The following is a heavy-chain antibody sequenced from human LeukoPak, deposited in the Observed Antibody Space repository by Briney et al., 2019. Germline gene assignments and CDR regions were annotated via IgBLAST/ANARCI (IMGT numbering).Heavy chain of an antibody. Sequence: GGTLRLSCAASGFTFNRYGMSWVRQAPGKGLEWVSAISGSGGTTYYVDSVKGRFTISRDNSKNTLYLQINSLRDEDTAVYYCAKDHLPGIVVADRDYWGQGTLVAVSS. CDR3: AKDHLPGIVVADRDY. D-gene: IGHD6-19*01. CDR1: GFTFNRYG. J-gene: IGHJ4*02. CDR2: ISGSGGTT. V-gene: IGHV3-23*01.